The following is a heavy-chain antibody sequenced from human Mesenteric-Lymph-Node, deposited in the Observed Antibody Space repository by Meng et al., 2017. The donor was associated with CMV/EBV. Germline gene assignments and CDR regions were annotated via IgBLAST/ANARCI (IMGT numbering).Heavy chain of an antibody. CDR1: GGSFSVYY. CDR2: IXHSGST. Sequence: QVQLQQWGAGLLKPSETLSLTCAVYGGSFSVYYWSWIRQPPGKGLEWIGEIXHSGSTNYNPSLKSRVTISVDTSKNQFSLKLSSVTAADTAVYYCARGQGKPDYWGQRTLVTVSS. CDR3: ARGQGKPDY. V-gene: IGHV4-34*01. J-gene: IGHJ4*02.